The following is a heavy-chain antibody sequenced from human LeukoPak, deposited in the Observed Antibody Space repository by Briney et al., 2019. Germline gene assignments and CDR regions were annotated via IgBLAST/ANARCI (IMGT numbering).Heavy chain of an antibody. V-gene: IGHV3-11*01. J-gene: IGHJ4*02. D-gene: IGHD7-27*01. CDR1: GFTFSDYN. Sequence: GGSLRLSCAASGFTFSDYNMNWIRQAPGKGLEWISYIISSNSATYYADSVKGRFTISRDNAKNSLYLQMNSLRVEDTAVYYCARDGDTTSKVDYWGQGTPVPVSS. CDR3: ARDGDTTSKVDY. CDR2: IISSNSAT.